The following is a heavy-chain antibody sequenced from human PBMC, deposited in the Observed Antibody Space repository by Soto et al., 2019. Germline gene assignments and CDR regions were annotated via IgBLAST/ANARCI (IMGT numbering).Heavy chain of an antibody. D-gene: IGHD4-17*01. CDR1: GGSISSGGYY. J-gene: IGHJ5*02. V-gene: IGHV4-31*03. Sequence: SETLSLTCTVSGGSISSGGYYWSWIRQHPGKGLEWIGYIYYSGSTYYNPSLKSRVTISVDTSKNQFSLKLSSVTAADTAVYYCARFATTVNNWFDPWGQGTLVTVSS. CDR2: IYYSGST. CDR3: ARFATTVNNWFDP.